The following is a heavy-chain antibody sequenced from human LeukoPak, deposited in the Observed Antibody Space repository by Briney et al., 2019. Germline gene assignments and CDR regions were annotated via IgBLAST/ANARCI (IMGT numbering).Heavy chain of an antibody. V-gene: IGHV3-7*01. Sequence: PGGSLRLSCAASGFTFSSYWMSCVRQAPGNGLEWVANIKQDGSEKYYVDSVKGRFTISRDNAKNSLYLQMNSLRAEDTAVYYCARDAVVAVAGMYYFDYWGQGTLVTVSS. CDR2: IKQDGSEK. CDR3: ARDAVVAVAGMYYFDY. J-gene: IGHJ4*02. CDR1: GFTFSSYW. D-gene: IGHD6-19*01.